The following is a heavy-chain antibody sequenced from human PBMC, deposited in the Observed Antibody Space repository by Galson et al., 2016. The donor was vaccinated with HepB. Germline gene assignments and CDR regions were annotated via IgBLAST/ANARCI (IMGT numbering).Heavy chain of an antibody. V-gene: IGHV4-39*01. J-gene: IGHJ4*02. CDR1: GGSISSNTHY. CDR2: IYSSGRT. Sequence: SETLSLTCSVSGGSISSNTHYWGWIRQPPGKGLEWIAPIYSSGRTYYNPSLKSRVTISVDTSKNQFSLQLRSLTAADTAVFYCMSRSINYGFWSGSHVPDYWGQGTLVTVSS. D-gene: IGHD3-3*01. CDR3: MSRSINYGFWSGSHVPDY.